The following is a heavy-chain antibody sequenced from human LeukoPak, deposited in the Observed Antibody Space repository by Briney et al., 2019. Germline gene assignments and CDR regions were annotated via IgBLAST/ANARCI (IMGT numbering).Heavy chain of an antibody. V-gene: IGHV3-23*01. CDR3: AKESRGSSPEF. D-gene: IGHD1-26*01. CDR1: GFTFSNYG. Sequence: QPGGSLRLSCAASGFTFSNYGMSWLRQAPGKGLKGVSAITGSGDDAYYADSVHGRFTMSRDNSKSTLYLQMSSLRVEDTAVYYCAKESRGSSPEFWGQGTLVTVSS. CDR2: ITGSGDDA. J-gene: IGHJ1*01.